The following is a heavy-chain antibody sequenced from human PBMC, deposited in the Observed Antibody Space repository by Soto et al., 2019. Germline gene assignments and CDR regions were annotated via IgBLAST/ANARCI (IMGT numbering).Heavy chain of an antibody. V-gene: IGHV1-2*02. CDR3: ARERGIAAAGTADRSFDP. CDR1: GYTFTGYY. J-gene: IGHJ5*02. CDR2: INPNSGGT. Sequence: GASVKVSCKASGYTFTGYYMHWVRQAPGQGLEWMGWINPNSGGTNYAQKFQGRVTMTRDTSISTAYMELSRLRSDDTAVYYCARERGIAAAGTADRSFDPWGQGTLVTVS. D-gene: IGHD6-13*01.